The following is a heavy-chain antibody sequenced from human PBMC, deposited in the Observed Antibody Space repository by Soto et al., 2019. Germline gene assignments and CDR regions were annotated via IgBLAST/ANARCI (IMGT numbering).Heavy chain of an antibody. D-gene: IGHD6-13*01. CDR1: GYTFTSYG. CDR2: ISAYNGNT. J-gene: IGHJ4*02. Sequence: ASVKVSCKASGYTFTSYGISWVRQAPGQGLEWMGWISAYNGNTNYAQKLQGRVTMTTDTSTGTAYMELRSLRSDDTAVYYCARDLGIAAAVHTGYWGQGTLVTVSS. CDR3: ARDLGIAAAVHTGY. V-gene: IGHV1-18*01.